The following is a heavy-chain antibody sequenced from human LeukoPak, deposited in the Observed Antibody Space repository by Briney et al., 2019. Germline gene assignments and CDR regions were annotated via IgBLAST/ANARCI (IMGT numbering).Heavy chain of an antibody. CDR1: GGTFSSYA. CDR3: ASATVTPYYFDY. V-gene: IGHV1-69*05. CDR2: IIPIFGTA. J-gene: IGHJ4*02. D-gene: IGHD4-17*01. Sequence: GASVEVSCKASGGTFSSYAISWVRQAPGQGLEWMGGIIPIFGTANYAQKFQGRVTITTDESTSTAYMELSSLRSEDTAVYYCASATVTPYYFDYWGQGTLVTVSS.